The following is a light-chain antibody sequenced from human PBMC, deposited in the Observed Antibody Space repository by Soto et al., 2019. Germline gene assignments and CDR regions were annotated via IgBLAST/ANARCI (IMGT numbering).Light chain of an antibody. V-gene: IGKV3-20*01. CDR3: QQFGNSVYT. CDR1: QSVNTRY. CDR2: GAS. Sequence: IVLTQSPGTLSLSPGERATISCRASQSVNTRYLAWYQHKPGQAPRLLIYGASSRAIGIPDRFSGGGSGTYFTLTISSLEPEDVAVYYCQQFGNSVYTFGQGTKLEIK. J-gene: IGKJ2*01.